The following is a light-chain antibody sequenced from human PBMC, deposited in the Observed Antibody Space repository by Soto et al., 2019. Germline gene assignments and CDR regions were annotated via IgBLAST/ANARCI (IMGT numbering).Light chain of an antibody. CDR3: ETLYSNTHKV. CDR2: LDRSGSY. J-gene: IGLJ3*02. CDR1: SGHSTYI. V-gene: IGLV4-60*02. Sequence: QSVLTQSSSASASLGSSVKLTCILSSGHSTYIIAWHQQQPGKAPRFLMTLDRSGSYNRGSGVPDRFSGSSSGADRYLTISTLHFDDERHYYCETLYSNTHKVFGGGTKLTVL.